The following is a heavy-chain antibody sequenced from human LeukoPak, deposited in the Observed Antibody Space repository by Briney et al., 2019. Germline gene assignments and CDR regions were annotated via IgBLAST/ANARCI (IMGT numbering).Heavy chain of an antibody. CDR1: GGSISSYY. J-gene: IGHJ5*02. D-gene: IGHD2-2*01. CDR3: ARGSPIVVVPAANWFDP. CDR2: IYYSGST. Sequence: SETLSLTCTVSGGSISSYYWSWIRQPPGKGLEWIGYIYYSGSTNYNPSLKSRATISVDTSKNPLSLKLSSVTAADTAVYCCARGSPIVVVPAANWFDPWGQGTLVTVSS. V-gene: IGHV4-59*01.